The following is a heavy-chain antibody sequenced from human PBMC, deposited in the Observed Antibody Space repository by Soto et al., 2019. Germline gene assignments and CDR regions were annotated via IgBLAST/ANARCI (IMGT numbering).Heavy chain of an antibody. CDR3: AGMPVTTTNWLDP. J-gene: IGHJ5*02. CDR2: LYYTGRT. V-gene: IGHV4-61*01. CDR1: GGSASSGNYY. Sequence: QVQLQESGPGLVKPAETLSLTCTVSGGSASSGNYYWSWIRQPPGKGLDWIGYLYYTGRTNYNPSLKSRVTMSLDTSKNQFSLKLDSVTAADTAIYYCAGMPVTTTNWLDPWGQGTLVIVSS. D-gene: IGHD3-22*01.